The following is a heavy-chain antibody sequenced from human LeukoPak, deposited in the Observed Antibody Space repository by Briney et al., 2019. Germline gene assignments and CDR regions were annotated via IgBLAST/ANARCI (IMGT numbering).Heavy chain of an antibody. CDR3: ARDGGYCGSSSCYAFY. V-gene: IGHV1-46*01. CDR2: IYPRDGST. D-gene: IGHD2-2*01. J-gene: IGHJ4*02. Sequence: ASVKVSCKASGYTFTSNYIHWVRQAPGQGLEWMGMIYPRDGSTSYAQKFQGRVTMTRDTSTSIVYMELSSLRSEDTAVYYCARDGGYCGSSSCYAFYWGRGTLVTVSS. CDR1: GYTFTSNY.